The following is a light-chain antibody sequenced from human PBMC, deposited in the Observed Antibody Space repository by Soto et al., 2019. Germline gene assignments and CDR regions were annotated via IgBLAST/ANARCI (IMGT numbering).Light chain of an antibody. J-gene: IGLJ2*01. CDR1: SSDIGAYNF. CDR3: TSWTTSTTMI. CDR2: GVN. V-gene: IGLV2-14*03. Sequence: QSVLTQPASVSGSPGQSITLSCTGTSSDIGAYNFVSWYQQHPGKAPKLMLYGVNIRPSGVSNRFSGSKSGNTASLTISGLQAEDEADYYCTSWTTSTTMIFGGGTKVTVL.